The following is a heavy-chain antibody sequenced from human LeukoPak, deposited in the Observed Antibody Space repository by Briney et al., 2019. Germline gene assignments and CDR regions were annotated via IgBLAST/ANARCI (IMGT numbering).Heavy chain of an antibody. J-gene: IGHJ6*03. V-gene: IGHV3-48*01. CDR1: GSTFSTYS. D-gene: IGHD3-10*01. Sequence: GGSLRLSCAASGSTFSTYSMNWVRQAPGKGLEWVSYISSSSSTIYYADSVKGRFTISRDNAKNSLYLQMNSLRAEDTAVYYCAKGNYYYYMDVWGKGTTVTVSS. CDR2: ISSSSSTI. CDR3: AKGNYYYYMDV.